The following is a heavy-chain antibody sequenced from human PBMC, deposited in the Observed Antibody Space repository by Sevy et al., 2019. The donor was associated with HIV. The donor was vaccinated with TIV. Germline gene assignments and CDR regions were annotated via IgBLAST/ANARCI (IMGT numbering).Heavy chain of an antibody. J-gene: IGHJ4*02. CDR3: AKDRVGYYGSGSYLGF. V-gene: IGHV3-23*01. D-gene: IGHD3-10*01. CDR2: IGGSGGTA. Sequence: GGSLRLSCAASGFTFSSYAMNWVRQAPGKGLEWVSTIGGSGGTAYYADPVKGRFTISRDNSKNPVYLQMNSLRAEDTAIYYCAKDRVGYYGSGSYLGFWGQGTLVTVSS. CDR1: GFTFSSYA.